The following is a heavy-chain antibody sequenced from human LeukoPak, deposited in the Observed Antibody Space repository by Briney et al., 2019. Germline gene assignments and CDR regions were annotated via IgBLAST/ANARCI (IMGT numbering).Heavy chain of an antibody. CDR3: ARAIFGDSYHGIDV. V-gene: IGHV4-4*07. D-gene: IGHD3-10*01. CDR1: GGSIGNYY. Sequence: MASETLSLTCTVSGGSIGNYYWTWIRQPAGKGLEWIGRIFASGSTNYNPSLKGRVTMSVDTSKKQFSLRSTSMSAADTAVYFCARAIFGDSYHGIDVWGQGTTVTVSS. CDR2: IFASGST. J-gene: IGHJ6*02.